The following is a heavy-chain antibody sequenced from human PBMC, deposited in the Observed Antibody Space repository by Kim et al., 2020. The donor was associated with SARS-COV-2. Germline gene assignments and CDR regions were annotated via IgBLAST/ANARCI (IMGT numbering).Heavy chain of an antibody. Sequence: ASVKVSCKASGYRFASYGINWVRQAPGQGLEWMGWISTYNKKATYAQRLQGRVSMTTDTSTDIAYMELRSLRSDDTAVYYCARVGGDYFGSGNYYQDYWG. D-gene: IGHD3-10*01. CDR3: ARVGGDYFGSGNYYQDY. V-gene: IGHV1-18*01. CDR2: ISTYNKKA. J-gene: IGHJ4*01. CDR1: GYRFASYG.